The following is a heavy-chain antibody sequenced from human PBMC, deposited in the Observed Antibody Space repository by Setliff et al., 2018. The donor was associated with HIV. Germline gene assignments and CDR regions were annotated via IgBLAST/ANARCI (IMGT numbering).Heavy chain of an antibody. V-gene: IGHV4-39*01. Sequence: SETLSLTCTVSGDSVNDRSYFWGWIRQPPGKGLEWIGTFYYNGDSRYNPSLKSRVTISVDTSKNQFSLNLNSVTAADTAAYYCASPFGAVAGTMDVWGKGTTVTVSS. D-gene: IGHD6-19*01. CDR1: GDSVNDRSYF. J-gene: IGHJ6*04. CDR3: ASPFGAVAGTMDV. CDR2: FYYNGDS.